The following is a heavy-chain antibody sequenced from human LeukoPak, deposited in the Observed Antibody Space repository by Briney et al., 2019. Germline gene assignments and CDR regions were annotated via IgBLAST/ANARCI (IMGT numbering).Heavy chain of an antibody. CDR3: ARHARIGTSHINWFDP. V-gene: IGHV1-2*02. Sequence: GASVKVSCKASGYTFTGYYMHWVRQAPGQGLEWMGWINPNSGGTNYAQKFQGRVTMTRDTSISTAYMELSRLRSDDTAVYYCARHARIGTSHINWFDPWGQGTLVTVSS. J-gene: IGHJ5*02. CDR1: GYTFTGYY. CDR2: INPNSGGT. D-gene: IGHD2-2*01.